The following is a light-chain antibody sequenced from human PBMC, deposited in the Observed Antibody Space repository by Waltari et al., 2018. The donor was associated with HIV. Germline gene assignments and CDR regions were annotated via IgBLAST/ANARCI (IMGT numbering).Light chain of an antibody. CDR3: HQYFTASWT. CDR1: PSVLYGSDNRNY. J-gene: IGKJ4*01. V-gene: IGKV4-1*01. Sequence: DIMMTQSPDSLTVSLDERATIQCRSSPSVLYGSDNRNYLAWYQQKPGQSPKVLFYWASSRESGVPDRFSASGSGTDFTLTSNSLQAEDVAVYFCHQYFTASWTFGRGTTVQI. CDR2: WAS.